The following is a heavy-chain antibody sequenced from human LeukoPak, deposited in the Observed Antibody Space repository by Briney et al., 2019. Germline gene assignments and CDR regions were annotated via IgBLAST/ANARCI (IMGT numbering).Heavy chain of an antibody. V-gene: IGHV1-2*02. D-gene: IGHD4-17*01. CDR1: GYTFTGYY. J-gene: IGHJ4*02. Sequence: GASVKVSCKASGYTFTGYYMHWVRQAPGQGLEWMGWINPNSGGTNYAQKFQGRVTMTRDTSISTAYMELSRLRSDDTAVYYCARDRPRKKYGDYVGYWGQGTLVTVSS. CDR3: ARDRPRKKYGDYVGY. CDR2: INPNSGGT.